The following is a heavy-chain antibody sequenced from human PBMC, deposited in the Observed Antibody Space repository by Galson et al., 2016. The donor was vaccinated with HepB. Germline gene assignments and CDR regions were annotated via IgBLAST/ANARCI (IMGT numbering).Heavy chain of an antibody. D-gene: IGHD3-3*01. Sequence: SLRLSCAASGFSFSTSGMSWVRQAPGKGLEWVTAVTKTGITTHYADSVRGRFIISRDNSKNTLYLQMNSLRAEDTAVYYCAKEIVEWHGAFDIWGQGALVSVSS. CDR3: AKEIVEWHGAFDI. V-gene: IGHV3-23*01. J-gene: IGHJ3*02. CDR1: GFSFSTSG. CDR2: VTKTGITT.